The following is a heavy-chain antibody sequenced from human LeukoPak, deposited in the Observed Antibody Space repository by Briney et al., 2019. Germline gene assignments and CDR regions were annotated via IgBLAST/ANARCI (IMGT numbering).Heavy chain of an antibody. CDR1: GFTFSSYW. J-gene: IGHJ5*02. Sequence: GSLRLSCAASGFTFSSYWMNWARQAPGKGLEWIGEIDHSGSTQYNPSLKSRVTISLDTSKKQFSLKLTSLTAADTAFYYCARYGMAAEGIWWFDPWGQGTLVTVSS. CDR3: ARYGMAAEGIWWFDP. CDR2: IDHSGST. D-gene: IGHD6-13*01. V-gene: IGHV4-34*01.